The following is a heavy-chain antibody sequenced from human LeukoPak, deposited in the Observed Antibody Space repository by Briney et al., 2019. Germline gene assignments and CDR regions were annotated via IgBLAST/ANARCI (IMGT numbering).Heavy chain of an antibody. V-gene: IGHV1-69*04. CDR1: GYSFTSYW. J-gene: IGHJ4*02. CDR2: IIPILGIA. CDR3: ARGVGVRVTPADY. D-gene: IGHD2-15*01. Sequence: KSSCKGSGYSFTSYWISWVRQAPGQGLEWMGRIIPILGIANYAQKFQGRVTITADKSTSTAYMELSSLRSEDTAVYYCARGVGVRVTPADYWGQGTLVTVSS.